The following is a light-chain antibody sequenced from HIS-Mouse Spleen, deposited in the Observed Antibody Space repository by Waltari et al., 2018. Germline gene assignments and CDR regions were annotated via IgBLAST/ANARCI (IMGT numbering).Light chain of an antibody. CDR1: ALPKKY. J-gene: IGLJ2*01. CDR2: EDS. CDR3: YSTDSSGNHRV. V-gene: IGLV3-10*01. Sequence: ELTQPPSVSVSPGQTARNTCAGDALPKKYAYWYQQHSGQAPVLVIYEDSKRPSGIPERFSGSSSGTMATLTISGAQVEDEADYYCYSTDSSGNHRVFGGGTKLTVL.